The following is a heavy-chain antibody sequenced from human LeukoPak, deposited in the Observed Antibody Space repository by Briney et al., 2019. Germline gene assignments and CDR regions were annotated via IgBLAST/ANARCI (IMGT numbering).Heavy chain of an antibody. V-gene: IGHV3-48*03. CDR1: GFTFSSYE. Sequence: VGSLRLSCAASGFTFSSYEMNWVRQAPGKGLEWVSYICSSGSTIYYADSVKGRFTISRDNAKNSLYLQMNSLRAEDTAVYYCARGVDYYDSSGSFDPWGQGTLVTVSS. J-gene: IGHJ5*02. D-gene: IGHD3-22*01. CDR2: ICSSGSTI. CDR3: ARGVDYYDSSGSFDP.